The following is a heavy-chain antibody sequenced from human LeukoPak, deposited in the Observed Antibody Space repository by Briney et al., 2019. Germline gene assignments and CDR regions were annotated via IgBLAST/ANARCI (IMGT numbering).Heavy chain of an antibody. J-gene: IGHJ6*02. Sequence: GSLRLSCAASGFTFSSYGMHWVRQAPGKGLEWVAVIWYDGSNKYYADSVKGRFTISRDNSKNTLYLQMNSLRAEDTAVYYCARDGALGVTTSGDYYGMDVWGQGTTVTVSS. V-gene: IGHV3-33*01. CDR1: GFTFSSYG. CDR3: ARDGALGVTTSGDYYGMDV. CDR2: IWYDGSNK. D-gene: IGHD2-21*02.